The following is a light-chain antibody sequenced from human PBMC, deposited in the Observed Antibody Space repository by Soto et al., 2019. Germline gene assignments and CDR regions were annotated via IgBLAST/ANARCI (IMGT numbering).Light chain of an antibody. V-gene: IGKV4-1*01. Sequence: DIVMTQSPDSLAVSLGERATINCKSSQSVLFNSKNKNYLAWYQQKPGQPPKLLIYWASTRESGVPDRFSGSGSWTDFTLTISRLQAEDVAVYYCQQYYNTPLTFGGGTKVDIK. CDR1: QSVLFNSKNKNY. CDR3: QQYYNTPLT. CDR2: WAS. J-gene: IGKJ4*01.